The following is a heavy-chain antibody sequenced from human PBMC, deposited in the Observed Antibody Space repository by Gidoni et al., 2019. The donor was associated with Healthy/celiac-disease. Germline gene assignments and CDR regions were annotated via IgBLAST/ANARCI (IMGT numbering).Heavy chain of an antibody. V-gene: IGHV4-30-4*01. J-gene: IGHJ4*02. CDR2: IYYSGST. CDR3: EGSNYYGSGSQDY. CDR1: VGSISSGDYY. D-gene: IGHD3-10*01. Sequence: QVQLQESGPGLVKPSQTLSLTCPVSVGSISSGDYYWSWIRQPPGKGLEWIGYIYYSGSTYYNPSLKSRVTISVDTSKNQFSLKLSSVTAADTAAYYCEGSNYYGSGSQDYWGQGTLVTVSA.